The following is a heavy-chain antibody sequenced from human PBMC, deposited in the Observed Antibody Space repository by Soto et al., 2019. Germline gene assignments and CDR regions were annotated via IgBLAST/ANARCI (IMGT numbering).Heavy chain of an antibody. CDR1: GYTFTSYG. Sequence: EASVKVSCKASGYTFTSYGISWVRQAPGQGLEWMGWISAYNGNTNYAQKLQGRVTMTTDTSTSTAYMELRSLRSDDTAVYYCARGPKLGYCSSTSCKEAYWGQGTLVTVSS. D-gene: IGHD2-2*01. CDR2: ISAYNGNT. V-gene: IGHV1-18*01. J-gene: IGHJ4*02. CDR3: ARGPKLGYCSSTSCKEAY.